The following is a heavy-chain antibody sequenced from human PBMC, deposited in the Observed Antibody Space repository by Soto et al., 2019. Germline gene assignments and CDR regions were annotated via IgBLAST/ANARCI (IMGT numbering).Heavy chain of an antibody. V-gene: IGHV3-7*05. CDR3: ARVWFLDY. CDR1: GFTFSTYW. Sequence: PGGSLRLSCAASGFTFSTYWMSWVRQTPGKGLEWVANINEDGSERYYVDSVKGRFTISRDNAKNSLYLQMNSLRGEDTAVYYCARVWFLDYLGQGTLVTVSS. D-gene: IGHD2-21*01. J-gene: IGHJ4*02. CDR2: INEDGSER.